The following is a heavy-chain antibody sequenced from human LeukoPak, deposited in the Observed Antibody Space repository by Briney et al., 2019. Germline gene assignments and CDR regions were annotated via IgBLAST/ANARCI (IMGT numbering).Heavy chain of an antibody. V-gene: IGHV3-21*01. CDR2: ISSSSSYI. D-gene: IGHD2-15*01. CDR3: ARDFDGNFDY. J-gene: IGHJ4*02. CDR1: GFTFSSYS. Sequence: PGGSLRLSCAASGFTFSSYSMNWVRQAPGKGLEWVSSISSSSSYIYYADSVKGRFTVSRDNAKNSLYLQMNSLRAEDTAVYYCARDFDGNFDYWGQGTLVTVSS.